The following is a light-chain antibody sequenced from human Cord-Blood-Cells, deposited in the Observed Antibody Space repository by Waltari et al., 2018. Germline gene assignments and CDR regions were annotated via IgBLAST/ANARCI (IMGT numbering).Light chain of an antibody. CDR3: QQRSNWPPYT. CDR1: QSVSSY. V-gene: IGKV3-11*01. CDR2: DAS. Sequence: EIVLTQSPATLSLSPGERATLSCRASQSVSSYLAWYQQKPGQAPRLLSYDASNRATGIPARFSGSGSGTDLTLTISSLEPEDFAVYYCQQRSNWPPYTCGQGTKLEIK. J-gene: IGKJ2*01.